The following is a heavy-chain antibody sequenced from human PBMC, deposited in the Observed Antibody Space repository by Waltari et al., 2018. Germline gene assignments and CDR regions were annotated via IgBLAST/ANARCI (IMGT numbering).Heavy chain of an antibody. D-gene: IGHD3-3*01. CDR1: GGTFSSYT. Sequence: QVQLVQSGAEVKKPGSSVKVSCKASGGTFSSYTISGVRQAPGQGLEWMGRIIPILGIANYAQKFQGRVTITADKSTSTAYMELSSLRSEDTAVYYCARDRPRSYYDFWSGYSHWFDPWGQGTLVTVSS. CDR3: ARDRPRSYYDFWSGYSHWFDP. J-gene: IGHJ5*02. CDR2: IIPILGIA. V-gene: IGHV1-69*08.